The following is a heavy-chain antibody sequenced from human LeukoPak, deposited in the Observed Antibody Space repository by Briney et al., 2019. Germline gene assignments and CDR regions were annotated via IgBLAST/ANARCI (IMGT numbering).Heavy chain of an antibody. V-gene: IGHV3-72*01. D-gene: IGHD5-24*01. CDR2: ARNKANSYST. CDR3: ARGETATFRGPYLDY. CDR1: GFTFSDHY. Sequence: GGSLRLSCAASGFTFSDHYMDWVRQTPGKGREWHGRARNKANSYSTEYAASVKGRFTISRDESKNSLYLQMSSLKTEDTAVYFCARGETATFRGPYLDYCGQGTLVSVSP. J-gene: IGHJ4*02.